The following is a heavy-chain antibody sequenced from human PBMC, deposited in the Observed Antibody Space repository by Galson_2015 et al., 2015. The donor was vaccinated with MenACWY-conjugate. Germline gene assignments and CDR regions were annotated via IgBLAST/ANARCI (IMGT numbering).Heavy chain of an antibody. V-gene: IGHV3-23*01. CDR1: FTLSAYV. CDR3: VKSLGDKYWGRDH. CDR2: ISPGGVGGGYT. Sequence: SLRLSCAAGFTLSAYVMSWVRQAPGKGLEWVAGISPGGVGGGYTYYADAVKGRFIISRDNSENTLFLRMNSLRVEDTAVYYCVKSLGDKYWGRDHWGQGIQVIVSS. D-gene: IGHD3-16*01. J-gene: IGHJ5*02.